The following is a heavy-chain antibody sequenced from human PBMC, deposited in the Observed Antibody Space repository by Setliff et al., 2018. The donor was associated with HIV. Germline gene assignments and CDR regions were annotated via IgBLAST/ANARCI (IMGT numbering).Heavy chain of an antibody. CDR3: ARHMLYDSGGYTHAYFDY. D-gene: IGHD3-22*01. Sequence: PSETLSLTCTVSGGSISSRSYYWGWIRQPPGKGLEWIGSIYYSGSTYYNPSLKSRVTISVDTSKNQFSLKLSSVTAADTAVYYCARHMLYDSGGYTHAYFDYWGQGTLVTVSS. V-gene: IGHV4-39*01. J-gene: IGHJ4*02. CDR2: IYYSGST. CDR1: GGSISSRSYY.